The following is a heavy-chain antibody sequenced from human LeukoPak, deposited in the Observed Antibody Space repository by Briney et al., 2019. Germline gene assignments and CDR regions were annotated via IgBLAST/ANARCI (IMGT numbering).Heavy chain of an antibody. J-gene: IGHJ6*03. CDR3: ATYYYYGSGSYYWYYYYYMDV. Sequence: GGSLRLSCAASGFTFSSYSMNWVRQAPGKGLEWVSSISSSSSYIYYAGSVKGRFTISRDNAKNSLYLQMNSLRAEDTAVYYCATYYYYGSGSYYWYYYYYMDVWGKGTTVTVSS. CDR1: GFTFSSYS. V-gene: IGHV3-21*01. CDR2: ISSSSSYI. D-gene: IGHD3-10*01.